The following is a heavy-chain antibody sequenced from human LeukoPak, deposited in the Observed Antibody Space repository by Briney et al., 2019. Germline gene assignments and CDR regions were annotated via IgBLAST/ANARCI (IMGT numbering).Heavy chain of an antibody. Sequence: PGGSLRPSCAASGFTFDDYGMSWVRQAPAKGLEWVCGNWNGGSTGYADSVKGRFTISRDNAKNSLYLTMNSLRSEDTALYYCARVSGSSSLGYYFDYWGQGTLVTVSS. D-gene: IGHD6-13*01. CDR3: ARVSGSSSLGYYFDY. V-gene: IGHV3-20*04. J-gene: IGHJ4*02. CDR2: NWNGGST. CDR1: GFTFDDYG.